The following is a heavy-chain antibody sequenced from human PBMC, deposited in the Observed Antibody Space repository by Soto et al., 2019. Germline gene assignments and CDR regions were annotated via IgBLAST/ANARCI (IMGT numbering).Heavy chain of an antibody. V-gene: IGHV1-69*13. CDR1: GGTFSCYA. Sequence: ASVKVSCKASGGTFSCYAISWVRQAPGQGLEWMGGIIPIFGTANYAQKFQGRVTITADESTSTAYMELSSLRSEDTAVYYCARGSGLGYCSGGRCYSDYWGQGTLVTVSS. J-gene: IGHJ4*02. D-gene: IGHD2-15*01. CDR2: IIPIFGTA. CDR3: ARGSGLGYCSGGRCYSDY.